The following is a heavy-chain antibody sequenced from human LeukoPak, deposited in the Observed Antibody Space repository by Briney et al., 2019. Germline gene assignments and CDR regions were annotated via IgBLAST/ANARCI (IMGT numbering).Heavy chain of an antibody. J-gene: IGHJ5*02. D-gene: IGHD6-13*01. CDR3: ARELSSSWNNWFDP. V-gene: IGHV4-59*01. CDR2: IYYSGST. Sequence: SETLSLTCTVSGGSISSYYWSWIRQPPGKGLEWIGYIYYSGSTNYNPSLKSRVTISVDTSKNQFSLELSSVTAADTAVYYCARELSSSWNNWFDPWGQGTLVTVSS. CDR1: GGSISSYY.